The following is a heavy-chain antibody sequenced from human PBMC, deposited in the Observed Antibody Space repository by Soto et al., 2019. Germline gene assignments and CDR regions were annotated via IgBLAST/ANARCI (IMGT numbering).Heavy chain of an antibody. CDR1: GFTFSSYA. V-gene: IGHV3-30-3*01. CDR2: ISYDGSNK. J-gene: IGHJ4*02. Sequence: QVQLVESGGGVVQPGRSLRLSCAASGFTFSSYAMHSVRQAPGKGLEWVAVISYDGSNKYYADSVKGRFTISRDNSKNTLYLQMNSLRAEDTAVYYCARDLGYWGQGTLVTVSS. CDR3: ARDLGY.